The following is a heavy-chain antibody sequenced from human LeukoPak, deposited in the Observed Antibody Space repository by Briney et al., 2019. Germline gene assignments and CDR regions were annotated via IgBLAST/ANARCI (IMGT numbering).Heavy chain of an antibody. CDR3: ARGSDILTGYY. CDR1: GFTFSSYW. J-gene: IGHJ4*02. D-gene: IGHD3-9*01. CDR2: IKKDGSDK. Sequence: GGSLRLSCAASGFTFSSYWMSWVRQAPGKGLEWVVNIKKDGSDKYYVDSVKGRFTISRDNAKNSLYLQMNSLRAEDTAVYYCARGSDILTGYYWGQGTLVTVSS. V-gene: IGHV3-7*04.